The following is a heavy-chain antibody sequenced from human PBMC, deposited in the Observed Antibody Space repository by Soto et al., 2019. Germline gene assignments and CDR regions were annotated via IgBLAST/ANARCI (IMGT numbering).Heavy chain of an antibody. CDR1: GYTFTSYG. V-gene: IGHV1-18*04. Sequence: ASVKVSCKASGYTFTSYGISWVRQAPGQGLEWMGWISAYNGNTNYAQKLQGRVTMTTDTSTSTAYMELRGLRSDDTAVYYCARVILEPDFWSGYSRPSHPYYVGYLGQ. CDR3: ARVILEPDFWSGYSRPSHPYYVGY. CDR2: ISAYNGNT. J-gene: IGHJ4*02. D-gene: IGHD3-3*01.